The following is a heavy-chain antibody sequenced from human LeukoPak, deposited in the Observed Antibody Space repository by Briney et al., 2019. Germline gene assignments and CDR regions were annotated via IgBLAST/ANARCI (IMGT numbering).Heavy chain of an antibody. CDR3: AREATVTTFDY. J-gene: IGHJ4*02. CDR2: ISSSSYI. Sequence: KTGGSLRLSCAASGFTFSSYSMNWVRQAPGKGLEWVSSISSSSYIYYADSVKGRFTISRDNAKNSLYLQMNSLRAEDTAVYYCAREATVTTFDYWGQGTLVTVSS. V-gene: IGHV3-21*01. D-gene: IGHD4-11*01. CDR1: GFTFSSYS.